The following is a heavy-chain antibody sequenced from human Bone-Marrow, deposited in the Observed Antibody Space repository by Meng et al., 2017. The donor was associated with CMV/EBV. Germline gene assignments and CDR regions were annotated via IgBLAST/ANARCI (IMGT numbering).Heavy chain of an antibody. J-gene: IGHJ6*02. CDR1: GGTFSSYT. D-gene: IGHD1-26*01. V-gene: IGHV1-2*02. CDR3: ARADGGRYYYYGMDV. CDR2: INPNSGGT. Sequence: ASVKVSCKASGGTFSSYTISWVRQAPGQGLEWMGWINPNSGGTNYAQKFQGRVTMTRDTSISTAYMELSRLRSDDTAVYYCARADGGRYYYYGMDVWGQGTTVTVSS.